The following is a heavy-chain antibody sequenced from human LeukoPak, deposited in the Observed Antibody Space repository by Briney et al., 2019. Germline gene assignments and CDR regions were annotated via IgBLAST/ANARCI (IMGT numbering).Heavy chain of an antibody. D-gene: IGHD6-19*01. CDR1: GYSFSTYW. CDR2: IYPGDSDT. Sequence: GESLKISCKGSGYSFSTYWIGWVRQMPGKGLEWMGIIYPGDSDTRYSPSFQGQVSISADKSISTAYLQWSSLKASDTAMYYCARMYSSGFDAFDIWGQGTMVTVSS. CDR3: ARMYSSGFDAFDI. J-gene: IGHJ3*02. V-gene: IGHV5-51*01.